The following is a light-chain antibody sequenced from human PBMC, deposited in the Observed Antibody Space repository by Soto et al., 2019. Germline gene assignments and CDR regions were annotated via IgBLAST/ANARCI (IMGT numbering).Light chain of an antibody. CDR3: SSYTSSSTPLVV. CDR1: SSDVGGYNY. J-gene: IGLJ2*01. V-gene: IGLV2-14*01. CDR2: DVS. Sequence: QSALTQPASVSGSPGQSITISCTGTSSDVGGYNYVSWYQQHPGKAPKLMIYDVSNRPSGVSNRFSGSKSGNTASLTISGLQAEDEADYYCSSYTSSSTPLVVFGGGTKLTLL.